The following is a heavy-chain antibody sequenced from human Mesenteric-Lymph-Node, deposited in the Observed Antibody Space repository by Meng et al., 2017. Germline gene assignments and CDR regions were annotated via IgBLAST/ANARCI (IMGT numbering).Heavy chain of an antibody. D-gene: IGHD3-3*01. CDR2: ISSSSSYI. CDR3: ARDELRFLEWLFLFGMDV. V-gene: IGHV3-21*01. Sequence: GESLKISCAASGFTFSSYSMNWVRQAPGKGLEWVSSISSSSSYIYYADSVKGRFTISRDNAKNSLYLQMNSLRAEDTAVYYCARDELRFLEWLFLFGMDVWGQGTTVTVSS. J-gene: IGHJ6*02. CDR1: GFTFSSYS.